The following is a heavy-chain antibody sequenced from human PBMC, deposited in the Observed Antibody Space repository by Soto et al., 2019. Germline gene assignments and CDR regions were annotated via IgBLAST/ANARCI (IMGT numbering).Heavy chain of an antibody. Sequence: EVQLVESGGGLVQPGGSLRLSCIASGFTFSSYWMHWVRQAPGKGPVWVSRINSDGSSIRYADSVKGRFTISRDNTKNTLYLQMNSLRVEDTAVYYCGRDYMVRGGDSNWFDPWGQGTLVTVSS. CDR1: GFTFSSYW. V-gene: IGHV3-74*01. D-gene: IGHD3-10*01. J-gene: IGHJ5*02. CDR3: GRDYMVRGGDSNWFDP. CDR2: INSDGSSI.